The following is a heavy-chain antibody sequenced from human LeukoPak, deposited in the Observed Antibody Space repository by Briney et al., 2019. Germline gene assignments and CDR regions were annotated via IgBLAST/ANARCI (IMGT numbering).Heavy chain of an antibody. V-gene: IGHV1-18*01. CDR3: ARDAHFDWDPLIHFDY. Sequence: ASVKVSCKASGYTFTSYGISWVRQAPGQGLEWMGWISAYNGNTNYAQKLQGRVTMTTDTSTSTAYMELRSLRSDDTAVYYCARDAHFDWDPLIHFDYWGQGTLVTVSS. J-gene: IGHJ4*02. D-gene: IGHD3-9*01. CDR2: ISAYNGNT. CDR1: GYTFTSYG.